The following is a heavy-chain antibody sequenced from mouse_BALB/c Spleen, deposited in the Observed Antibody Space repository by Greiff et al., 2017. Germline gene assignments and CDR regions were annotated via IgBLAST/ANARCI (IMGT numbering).Heavy chain of an antibody. CDR1: GFTFSDYY. Sequence: VQLKESGGGLVKPGGSLKLSCAASGFTFSDYYMYWVRQTPEKRLEWVATISDGGSYTYYPDSVKGRFTISRDNAKNNLYLQMSSLKSEDTAMYYCARAYGYDGGSWFAYWGQGTLVTVSA. CDR2: ISDGGSYT. CDR3: ARAYGYDGGSWFAY. J-gene: IGHJ3*01. D-gene: IGHD2-2*01. V-gene: IGHV5-4*02.